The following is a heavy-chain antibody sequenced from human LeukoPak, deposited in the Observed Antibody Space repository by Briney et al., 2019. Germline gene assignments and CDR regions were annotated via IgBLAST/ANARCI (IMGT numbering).Heavy chain of an antibody. CDR1: GYLISNGYY. Sequence: PSETLSLTCAVSGYLISNGYYWGWVRQPPGKGLEWIGSIYHSGSTNYSPSLKSRVSMSVDTSKNQFSLNLSSLTAADTAMYYCASLPRYCSGNSCSGMDVWGKGTTVTVSS. V-gene: IGHV4-38-2*01. CDR3: ASLPRYCSGNSCSGMDV. D-gene: IGHD2-15*01. J-gene: IGHJ6*04. CDR2: IYHSGST.